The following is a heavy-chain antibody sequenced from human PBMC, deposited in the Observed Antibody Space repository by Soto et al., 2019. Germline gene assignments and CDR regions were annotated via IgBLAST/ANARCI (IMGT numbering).Heavy chain of an antibody. Sequence: ASVKVSCKASGYTFTSYDINWVRQATGQGLEWMGWMNPNSGNTGYAQKFQGRVTMTRNTSITTAYMELSSLRSEDTVVYYCARGSYGDYGKDFDYWGQGTLVTVSS. CDR1: GYTFTSYD. CDR2: MNPNSGNT. D-gene: IGHD4-17*01. J-gene: IGHJ4*02. V-gene: IGHV1-8*01. CDR3: ARGSYGDYGKDFDY.